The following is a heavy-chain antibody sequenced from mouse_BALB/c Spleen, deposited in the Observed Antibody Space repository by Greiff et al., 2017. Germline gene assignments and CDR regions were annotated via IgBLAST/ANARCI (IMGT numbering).Heavy chain of an antibody. J-gene: IGHJ4*01. CDR3: ARWDYGNDYAMDY. V-gene: IGHV5-17*02. Sequence: EVNVVESGGGLVQPGGSRKLSCAASGFTFSSFGMHWVRQAPEKGLEWVAYISSGSSTIYYADTVKGRFTISRDNPKNTLFLQMTSLRSEDTAMYYCARWDYGNDYAMDYWGQGTSVTVSS. CDR1: GFTFSSFG. D-gene: IGHD2-1*01. CDR2: ISSGSSTI.